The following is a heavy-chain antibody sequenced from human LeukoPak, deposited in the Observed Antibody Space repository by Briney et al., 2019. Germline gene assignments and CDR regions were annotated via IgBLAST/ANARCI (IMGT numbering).Heavy chain of an antibody. CDR2: IYTSGST. CDR1: GGSISSGSYY. D-gene: IGHD3-22*01. J-gene: IGHJ5*02. V-gene: IGHV4-61*02. CDR3: AREQNYYDSSGYYSGWLDP. Sequence: SQTLSLTCTVSGGSISSGSYYWSWIRQPAGKGLEWIGRIYTSGSTNYNPSLKSRVTISVDTSKNQFSLKLSSVTAADTAVYYCAREQNYYDSSGYYSGWLDPWGQGTLVTVSS.